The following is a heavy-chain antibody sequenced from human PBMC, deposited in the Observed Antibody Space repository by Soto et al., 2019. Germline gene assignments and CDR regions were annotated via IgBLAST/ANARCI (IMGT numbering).Heavy chain of an antibody. J-gene: IGHJ2*01. V-gene: IGHV1-69*01. D-gene: IGHD1-26*01. CDR3: ARDEGELTYWPPRA. CDR1: GGTFSSYA. CDR2: IIPIFGTA. Sequence: QVQLVQSGAEVKKPGSSVKVSCKASGGTFSSYAISWVRQAPGQGLEWMGGIIPIFGTANYAQKFQGRVTITADESTSTAYMELRSLRPEDTAVYYCARDEGELTYWPPRAWGRGTLVTVSS.